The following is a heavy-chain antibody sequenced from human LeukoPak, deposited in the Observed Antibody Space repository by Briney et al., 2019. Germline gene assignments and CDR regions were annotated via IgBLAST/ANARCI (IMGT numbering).Heavy chain of an antibody. CDR3: AREFGHCYGDNCFYFFDT. CDR2: INTYKGDT. Sequence: GASVKVSCKASGYTLTNYNISWVRQAPGQGLEWMGWINTYKGDTLYAQKLQGRATMIADTSTNTAYMELRSLRFDDTAVYYCAREFGHCYGDNCFYFFDTWGQGFRVTVSS. J-gene: IGHJ4*02. CDR1: GYTLTNYN. V-gene: IGHV1-18*01. D-gene: IGHD4-23*01.